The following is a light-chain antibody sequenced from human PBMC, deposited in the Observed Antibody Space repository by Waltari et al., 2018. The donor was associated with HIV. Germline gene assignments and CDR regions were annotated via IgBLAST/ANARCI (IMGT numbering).Light chain of an antibody. CDR1: QSISSW. J-gene: IGKJ1*01. Sequence: ITCRASQSISSWYQQKPGKAPKLLIYKASSLESGVPSRFSGSGSGTEFTLTISSLQPDDFATYYCQQYNSLWTFGQGTKVEIK. CDR3: QQYNSLWT. V-gene: IGKV1-5*03. CDR2: KAS.